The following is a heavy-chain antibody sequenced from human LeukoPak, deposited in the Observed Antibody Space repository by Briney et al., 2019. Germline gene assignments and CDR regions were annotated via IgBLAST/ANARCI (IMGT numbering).Heavy chain of an antibody. CDR2: FDPEDGET. Sequence: ASVKVSCKVSGYTLTELSMHWVRQAPGKGLEWMGGFDPEDGETIYAQKFQGRVTMTEDTSTDTAYMELSSLRSEDTAVYYCAADRKGLDYFDYWGKGTLVTVSS. V-gene: IGHV1-24*01. D-gene: IGHD3-16*01. J-gene: IGHJ4*02. CDR1: GYTLTELS. CDR3: AADRKGLDYFDY.